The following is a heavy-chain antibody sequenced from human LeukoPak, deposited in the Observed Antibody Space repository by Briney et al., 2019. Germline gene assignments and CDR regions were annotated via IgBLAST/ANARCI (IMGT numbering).Heavy chain of an antibody. J-gene: IGHJ4*02. CDR2: IYYSGST. D-gene: IGHD5-12*01. Sequence: SESLSLTCTVSAGSISSYSRNWVRQPPGKGLEWICYIYYSGSTNYNPSPKSRVTISVDTSTNQFYLKLCSASAADTGVYYCARGDDYNLTLFDYWGQETLVTVS. CDR1: AGSISSYS. CDR3: ARGDDYNLTLFDY. V-gene: IGHV4-59*01.